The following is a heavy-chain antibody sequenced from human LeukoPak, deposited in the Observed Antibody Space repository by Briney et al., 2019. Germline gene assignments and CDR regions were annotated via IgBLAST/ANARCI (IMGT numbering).Heavy chain of an antibody. CDR1: TGSFSISY. Sequence: SETLSLTCTVSTGSFSISYWSCFPQPPGKGLEWIGYVYYDGRTNYHPSLKGRVTISLDTSKNQFSLKLTSVAAADTAVYYCTRGTGWRTTDWGQGTLVTVSS. CDR2: VYYDGRT. D-gene: IGHD1-1*01. CDR3: TRGTGWRTTD. V-gene: IGHV4-59*01. J-gene: IGHJ4*02.